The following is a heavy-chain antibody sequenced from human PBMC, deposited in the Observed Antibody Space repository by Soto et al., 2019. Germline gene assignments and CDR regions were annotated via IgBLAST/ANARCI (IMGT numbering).Heavy chain of an antibody. CDR2: ISSSSSYI. D-gene: IGHD2-2*01. J-gene: IGHJ3*02. V-gene: IGHV3-21*01. CDR3: ARDMEGVVPAADAFDI. Sequence: GGSLRLSCAASGFTFSSYSMNWVRQAPGKGLEWVSSISSSSSYIYYADSVKGRFTISRDNAKNSPYLQMNSLRAEDTAVYYCARDMEGVVPAADAFDIWGQGTMVTVSS. CDR1: GFTFSSYS.